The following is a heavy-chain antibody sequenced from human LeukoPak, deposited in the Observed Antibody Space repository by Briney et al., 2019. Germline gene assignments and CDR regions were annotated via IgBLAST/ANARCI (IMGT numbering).Heavy chain of an antibody. J-gene: IGHJ4*02. V-gene: IGHV3-15*01. Sequence: GGSLRLSCAASGFTVSSNYMSWVRQAPGKGLEWVGHIKSKTDGGTTDYAAPVKGRFTISRDDSKNTLFLQMNSLKTEDTAVYYCTLPWGSGSYYDYWGQGTLVTVSS. CDR1: GFTVSSNY. D-gene: IGHD3-10*01. CDR2: IKSKTDGGTT. CDR3: TLPWGSGSYYDY.